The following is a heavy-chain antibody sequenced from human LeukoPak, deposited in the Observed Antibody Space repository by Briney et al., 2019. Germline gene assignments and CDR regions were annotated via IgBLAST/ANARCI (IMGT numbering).Heavy chain of an antibody. D-gene: IGHD3-22*01. V-gene: IGHV3-15*01. CDR2: IKSKTDGGTI. CDR1: GFTFSNAW. J-gene: IGHJ4*02. Sequence: TTGESLRLSCAASGFTFSNAWMNWVRQSPGKGLEWVGRIKSKTDGGTIDYGAPVKGRFTISRDDSKNTLYLRMNSLKTEDTAMYHCTTGVRDSSGYYNFDYWGQGTLVTVSS. CDR3: TTGVRDSSGYYNFDY.